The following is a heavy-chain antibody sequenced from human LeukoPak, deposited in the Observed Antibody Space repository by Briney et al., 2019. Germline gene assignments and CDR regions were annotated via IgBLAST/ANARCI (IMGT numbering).Heavy chain of an antibody. Sequence: GGSLRLSCVVSGFTVSDNYMIWVRQAPGKGLERVSVIYGDGRTSYPDSVKDRFTISRDNSKNTLSLQMNNLRAEDTAVYYCARGRGLGVVSPYFDYWGQETLVTVSS. D-gene: IGHD3-3*01. CDR1: GFTVSDNY. V-gene: IGHV3-53*01. CDR2: IYGDGRT. CDR3: ARGRGLGVVSPYFDY. J-gene: IGHJ4*02.